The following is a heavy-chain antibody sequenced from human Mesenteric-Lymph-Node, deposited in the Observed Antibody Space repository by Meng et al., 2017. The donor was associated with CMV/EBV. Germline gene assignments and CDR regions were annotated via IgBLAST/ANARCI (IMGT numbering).Heavy chain of an antibody. CDR3: ARGGRTTVSY. Sequence: GESLKISCSASGFTFSTYSMNWVRQAPGKGLEWVSSITSTGTYIYYADSMKGRFTISRDNAKNSLYLQMNSLRAEDTAVYYCARGGRTTVSYWGQGTLVTVSS. CDR2: ITSTGTYI. J-gene: IGHJ4*02. CDR1: GFTFSTYS. D-gene: IGHD4-17*01. V-gene: IGHV3-21*01.